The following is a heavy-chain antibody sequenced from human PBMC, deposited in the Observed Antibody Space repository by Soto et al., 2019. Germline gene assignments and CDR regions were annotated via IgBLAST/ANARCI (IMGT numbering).Heavy chain of an antibody. V-gene: IGHV1-2*02. CDR1: GYTFTVYY. J-gene: IGHJ4*02. CDR2: INPKSGGT. CDR3: ARDLAKGGGSAGFDD. Sequence: QVQLVQSGAEVKKPGASVNVSCKASGYTFTVYYMHWVRQAPGQGLEWMGWINPKSGGTMYPQKFQGRVTMTWDTSISTSYMAMNRLRSDDTAVYYCARDLAKGGGSAGFDDWGQGTLVTVSS. D-gene: IGHD1-26*01.